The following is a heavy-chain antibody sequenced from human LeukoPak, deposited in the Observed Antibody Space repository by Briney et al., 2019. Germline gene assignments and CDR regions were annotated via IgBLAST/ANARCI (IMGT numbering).Heavy chain of an antibody. D-gene: IGHD6-6*01. V-gene: IGHV3-66*01. J-gene: IGHJ4*01. CDR3: ARATYSSASGFAVFEY. CDR2: IYSDGST. CDR1: AFTVSSSY. Sequence: PGGSLRLACAVSAFTVSSSYMGWVRPAPGKGLEWLSVIYSDGSTFKADSVKGRFTIPRNNSKDTLYLQMNSLRAEDRAVYYCARATYSSASGFAVFEYWGHGTLVTVSS.